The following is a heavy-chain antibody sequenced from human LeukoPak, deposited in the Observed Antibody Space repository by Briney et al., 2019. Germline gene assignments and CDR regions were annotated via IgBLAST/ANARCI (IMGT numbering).Heavy chain of an antibody. D-gene: IGHD2-15*01. CDR2: IYPDDSDT. J-gene: IGHJ4*02. CDR1: GYSFTSYW. CDR3: ARHRKDIGFDS. V-gene: IGHV5-51*01. Sequence: GESLKISCKGSGYSFTSYWIGWVRQMPGKGLEWMGIIYPDDSDTRYSPSFQGQVTISADRSISTAYLQWSSLKASDTAMYYCARHRKDIGFDSWGQGTLVTVSS.